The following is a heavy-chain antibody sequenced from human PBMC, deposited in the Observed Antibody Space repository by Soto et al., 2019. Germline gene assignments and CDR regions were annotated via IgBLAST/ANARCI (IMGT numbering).Heavy chain of an antibody. CDR2: IKQDGSER. Sequence: EVQLVESGGGLVQPGGSLGLSCAASGFAFSTYWMNWVRQAPGKGLEWVANIKQDGSERYYVDSVKGRFTISRDNAKNSLHLQMNSLRVEDTAVYYCAGGGGYLFESWGQGTLVTVSS. D-gene: IGHD5-12*01. V-gene: IGHV3-7*05. CDR1: GFAFSTYW. CDR3: AGGGGYLFES. J-gene: IGHJ4*02.